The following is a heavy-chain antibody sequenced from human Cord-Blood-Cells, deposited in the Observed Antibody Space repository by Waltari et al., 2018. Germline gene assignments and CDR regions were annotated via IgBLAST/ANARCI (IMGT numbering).Heavy chain of an antibody. Sequence: QVQLVQSGAEVKKPGASVKVSCKASGYTFTSYDINWVRQATGQGLEWMGWMNPNSGNTGYAQKFQGRVTMTRNTSISTAYMELSSLRSEDTAVYYCAIGCSGGSCYPYYYYGMDVWGQGTTVTVSS. D-gene: IGHD2-15*01. J-gene: IGHJ6*02. CDR1: GYTFTSYD. CDR3: AIGCSGGSCYPYYYYGMDV. CDR2: MNPNSGNT. V-gene: IGHV1-8*01.